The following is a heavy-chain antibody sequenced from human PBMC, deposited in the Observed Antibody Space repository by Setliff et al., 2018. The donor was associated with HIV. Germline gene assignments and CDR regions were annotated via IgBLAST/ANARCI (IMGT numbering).Heavy chain of an antibody. CDR1: GFTFSSYE. J-gene: IGHJ4*02. CDR2: IKQDGSDM. V-gene: IGHV3-7*01. D-gene: IGHD1-26*01. CDR3: VRDGVGTTPFDY. Sequence: GSLRLSCAASGFTFSSYEMDWFRQAPGKGLEWVANIKQDGSDMHYIESVKGRFTIFRDNAKNTVYLQMNNLRDEDTAVYFCVRDGVGTTPFDYWGQGSLVTVSS.